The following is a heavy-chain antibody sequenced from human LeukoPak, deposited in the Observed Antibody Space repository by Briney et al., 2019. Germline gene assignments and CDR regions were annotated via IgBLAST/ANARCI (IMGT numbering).Heavy chain of an antibody. CDR1: GGSISSYY. CDR3: ARLDDSSGYYPYYFDY. D-gene: IGHD3-22*01. J-gene: IGHJ4*02. V-gene: IGHV4-59*08. CDR2: IYYSGST. Sequence: PSETLSLTCTVSGGSISSYYWSWIRQPPGKGLEWIGYIYYSGSTNYNPSLKSRVTISVDTSKNQLSLKLSSVTAADTAVYYCARLDDSSGYYPYYFDYWGQGTLVTVSS.